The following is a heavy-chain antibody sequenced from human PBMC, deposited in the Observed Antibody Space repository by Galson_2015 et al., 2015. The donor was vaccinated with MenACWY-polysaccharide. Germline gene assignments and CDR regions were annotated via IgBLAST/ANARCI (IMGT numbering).Heavy chain of an antibody. J-gene: IGHJ4*02. Sequence: SLRLSCAASGFTFNNYAMHWVRQAPGKGLEWVAVISFDGNNIYYADSVEGRFTISRDNSKNALYLQMNSLRTEDTAVYHCASGRTDGYNPPGGVEDYWGQGTLVTVSS. V-gene: IGHV3-30-3*01. CDR3: ASGRTDGYNPPGGVEDY. CDR1: GFTFNNYA. D-gene: IGHD5-24*01. CDR2: ISFDGNNI.